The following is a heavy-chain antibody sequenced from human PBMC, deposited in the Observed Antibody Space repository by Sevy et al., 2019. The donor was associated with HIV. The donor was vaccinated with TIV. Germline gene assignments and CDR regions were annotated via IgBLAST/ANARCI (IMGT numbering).Heavy chain of an antibody. J-gene: IGHJ5*02. D-gene: IGHD3-10*01. Sequence: SETLSLTCAVSDYSITSGYLWGWIRQPPGEGLEWIGSVFHSGSTYYNPSLNSRVIISVDTSKNQFSLKLNSVTAADTAVYYCARHSHGCGTYYVPFHAWGQGTLVTVSS. V-gene: IGHV4-38-2*01. CDR3: ARHSHGCGTYYVPFHA. CDR1: DYSITSGYL. CDR2: VFHSGST.